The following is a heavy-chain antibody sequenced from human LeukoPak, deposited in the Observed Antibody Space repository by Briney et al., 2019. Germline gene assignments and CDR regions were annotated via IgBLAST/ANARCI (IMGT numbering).Heavy chain of an antibody. CDR1: GFTVSSNY. J-gene: IGHJ3*02. V-gene: IGHV3-53*01. D-gene: IGHD4-23*01. CDR2: IYSGGST. CDR3: ARAVEGYGGIPAPGAFDI. Sequence: GGSLRLSCAASGFTVSSNYMSWVRQAPGKGLEWVSVIYSGGSTYYADSVKGRFTISRDNSKNTLYLQMNSLRAEDTAVYYCARAVEGYGGIPAPGAFDIWGQGTMVTVSS.